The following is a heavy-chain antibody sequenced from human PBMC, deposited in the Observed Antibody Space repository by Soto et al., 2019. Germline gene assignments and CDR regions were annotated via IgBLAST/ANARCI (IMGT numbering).Heavy chain of an antibody. Sequence: GASVKVSCKASGYTFSNYGITWVRQAPGQPLEWLGWISLYSDGTNYAQKFQGRVSMTTDTSTTTAYMELRSLRSDDTAVYYCARVVPGAEAWFGPWGQGTLVTVSS. CDR2: ISLYSDGT. D-gene: IGHD2-2*01. V-gene: IGHV1-18*01. J-gene: IGHJ5*02. CDR3: ARVVPGAEAWFGP. CDR1: GYTFSNYG.